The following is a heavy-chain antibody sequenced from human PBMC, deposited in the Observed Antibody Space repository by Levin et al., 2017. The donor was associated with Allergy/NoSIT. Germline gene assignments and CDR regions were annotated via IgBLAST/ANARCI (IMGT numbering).Heavy chain of an antibody. Sequence: GGSLRLSCGASGFVFSKAWMGWVSQPPGKGLEWIGRIKPKSDGGTSDYAAPVQGRFTISREDSKNTVYLQMNSLRTDDTAVYYCTTDRAIGPLPLFDYWGRGTLVSVSS. V-gene: IGHV3-15*01. CDR1: GFVFSKAW. J-gene: IGHJ4*02. D-gene: IGHD6-6*01. CDR3: TTDRAIGPLPLFDY. CDR2: IKPKSDGGTS.